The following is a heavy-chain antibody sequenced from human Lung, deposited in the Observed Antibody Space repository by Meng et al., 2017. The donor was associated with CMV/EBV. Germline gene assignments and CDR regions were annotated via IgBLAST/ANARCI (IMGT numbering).Heavy chain of an antibody. J-gene: IGHJ1*01. CDR3: LRRSGGSV. V-gene: IGHV4-4*02. D-gene: IGHD3-10*01. CDR2: IPHRGSS. Sequence: VQLRGPGPALGKPSETLSLTCAVSGDSITNHNWWAWVRQPPGKGLEWIGEIPHRGSSAYNPSLKSRVSMSIDKSKNQFSLKLTSVTAADTAVYHCLRRSGGSVWGQGTLVTVSS. CDR1: GDSITNHNW.